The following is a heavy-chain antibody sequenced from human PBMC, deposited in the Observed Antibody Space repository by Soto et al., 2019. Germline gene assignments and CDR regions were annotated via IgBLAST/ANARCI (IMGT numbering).Heavy chain of an antibody. V-gene: IGHV4-59*01. CDR3: ARARYQLLHPYYYGMDV. CDR2: IHYSGST. J-gene: IGHJ6*02. D-gene: IGHD2-2*01. CDR1: GGSISSYY. Sequence: PSETLSLTGTVSGGSISSYYWRWIRQSPGKGLEWIGYIHYSGSTKSNPSLKSRVTISVDTSRNQVSLKLSSVTAADSAVYFCARARYQLLHPYYYGMDVWGQGTTVTVSS.